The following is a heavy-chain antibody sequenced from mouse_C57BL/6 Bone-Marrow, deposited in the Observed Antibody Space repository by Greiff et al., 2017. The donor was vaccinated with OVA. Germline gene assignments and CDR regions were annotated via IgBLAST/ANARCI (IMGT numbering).Heavy chain of an antibody. J-gene: IGHJ3*01. CDR1: GYSFTSYY. Sequence: VQLQESGPELVKPGASVKISCTASGYSFTSYYIHWVKQWPGQGLEWVGWIYPGSGNTKYHEKFKGMATLSADTSSSAAYMKLSSLTAEDSAVYYGARWARYGGFAYWGQGTVVTVSA. D-gene: IGHD2-10*02. CDR3: ARWARYGGFAY. CDR2: IYPGSGNT. V-gene: IGHV1-66*01.